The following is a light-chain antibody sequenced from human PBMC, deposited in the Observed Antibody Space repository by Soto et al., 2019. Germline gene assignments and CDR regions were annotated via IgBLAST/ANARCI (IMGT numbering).Light chain of an antibody. J-gene: IGKJ5*01. CDR3: QQYGSRPRT. CDR1: QSVSSSY. CDR2: GAS. Sequence: EIVLTQSPGTLSLSPGERATLSCRASQSVSSSYLAWYQQKPGQAPRLLIYGASSRATGIPDRFSGSGSGTDFTLTISRLEPEDFAVYYCQQYGSRPRTFGQGTRLEIK. V-gene: IGKV3-20*01.